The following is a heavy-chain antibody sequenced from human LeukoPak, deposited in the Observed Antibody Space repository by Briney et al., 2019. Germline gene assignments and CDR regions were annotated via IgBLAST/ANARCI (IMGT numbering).Heavy chain of an antibody. D-gene: IGHD2-15*01. V-gene: IGHV3-21*01. CDR2: ISSSSSYI. Sequence: PGGSLRLSWAASGFTFSSYSMNWVRQAPGNGLEWVSSISSSSSYIYYADSVKGRFTISRDNAKNSLYLQMNSLRAEDTAVYYCARVIRVAVDAFDIWGQGPMVTVSS. CDR1: GFTFSSYS. J-gene: IGHJ3*02. CDR3: ARVIRVAVDAFDI.